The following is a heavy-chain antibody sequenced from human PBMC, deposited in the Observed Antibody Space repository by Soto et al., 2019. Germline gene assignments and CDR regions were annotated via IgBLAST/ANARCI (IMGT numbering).Heavy chain of an antibody. CDR1: GGSISSGDYY. D-gene: IGHD3-3*01. CDR3: ARAPGRYYDFWSGYYPERKSYGMDV. V-gene: IGHV4-30-4*01. CDR2: IYYSGST. Sequence: QVQLQESGPGLVKPSQTLSLTCTVSGGSISSGDYYWSWIRQPPGKGLEWIGYIYYSGSTYYNPSLKSRVTISVDTSKNQFSLKLSSVTAADTAVYYCARAPGRYYDFWSGYYPERKSYGMDVWGQGTTVTVSS. J-gene: IGHJ6*02.